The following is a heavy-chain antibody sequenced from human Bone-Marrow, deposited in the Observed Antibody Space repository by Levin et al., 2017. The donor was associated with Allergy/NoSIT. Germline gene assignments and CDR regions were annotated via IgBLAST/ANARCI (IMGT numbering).Heavy chain of an antibody. J-gene: IGHJ4*02. CDR3: AKDIVVVVAATPIFDY. CDR2: ISWNSGSI. CDR1: GFTFDDYA. V-gene: IGHV3-9*01. D-gene: IGHD2-15*01. Sequence: PGGSLRLSCAASGFTFDDYAMHWVRQAPGKGLEWVSGISWNSGSIGYADSVKGRFTISRDNAKNSLYLQMNSLRAEDTALYYCAKDIVVVVAATPIFDYWGQGTLVTVSS.